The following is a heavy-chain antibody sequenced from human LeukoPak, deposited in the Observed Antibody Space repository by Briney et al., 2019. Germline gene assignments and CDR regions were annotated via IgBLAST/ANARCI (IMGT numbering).Heavy chain of an antibody. CDR1: GFTFSSYG. V-gene: IGHV3-30*19. J-gene: IGHJ4*02. CDR2: IWYDGSNK. Sequence: PGGSLRLSCAASGFTFSSYGMHWVRQAPGKGLEWVAVIWYDGSNKYYADSVKGRFTISRDNSKNTLYLQMNSLRAEDTAVYYCARDRSGWYGMFDYWGQGTLVTVSS. D-gene: IGHD6-19*01. CDR3: ARDRSGWYGMFDY.